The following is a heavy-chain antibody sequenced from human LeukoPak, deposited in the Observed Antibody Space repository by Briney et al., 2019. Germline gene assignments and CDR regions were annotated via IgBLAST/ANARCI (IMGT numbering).Heavy chain of an antibody. D-gene: IGHD3-22*01. Sequence: ASVKVSCKVSGYTLTELSMHWVRQAPGEGLEWMGGFDPEDGETIYAQKFQGRVTMTEDTSTDTAYMELSSLRSEDTAVYYCATLLQGDSSGYYFDYWGQGTLVTVSP. CDR1: GYTLTELS. J-gene: IGHJ4*02. CDR3: ATLLQGDSSGYYFDY. CDR2: FDPEDGET. V-gene: IGHV1-24*01.